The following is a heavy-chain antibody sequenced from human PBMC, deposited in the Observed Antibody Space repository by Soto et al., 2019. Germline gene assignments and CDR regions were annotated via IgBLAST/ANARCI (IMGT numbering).Heavy chain of an antibody. J-gene: IGHJ6*03. CDR1: GGSIRRSDSC. V-gene: IGHV4-39*07. D-gene: IGHD5-18*01. CDR3: ARGASYGYYYYYYYMDV. Sequence: SETLSLTCSVSGGSIRRSDSCWTWVRQGPGKGLEWIAEINRSGSTNYNPSLKSRVTISVDTSKNQFSLKLSSVTAADTAVYYCARGASYGYYYYYYYMDVWGKGTTVTVSS. CDR2: INRSGST.